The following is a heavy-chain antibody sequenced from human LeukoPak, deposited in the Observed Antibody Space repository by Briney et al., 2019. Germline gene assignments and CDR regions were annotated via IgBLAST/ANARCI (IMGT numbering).Heavy chain of an antibody. CDR1: GGSISSYY. CDR3: ARGRAYFD. V-gene: IGHV4-59*01. Sequence: SETLSLTCTVSGGSISSYYWSWLRQPPGKGLEWIGYIYYSGSTYYNPSLRSRVTISVDTSKNQFSLKLSSVTAADTAVYYCARGRAYFDWGQGTLVTVSS. CDR2: IYYSGST. D-gene: IGHD3-9*01. J-gene: IGHJ4*02.